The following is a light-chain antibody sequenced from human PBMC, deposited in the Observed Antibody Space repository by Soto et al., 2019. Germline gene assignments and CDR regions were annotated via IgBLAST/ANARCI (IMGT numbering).Light chain of an antibody. J-gene: IGLJ1*01. CDR2: DVS. CDR1: SSDVGGYNY. CDR3: CSYAGIRYV. V-gene: IGLV2-11*01. Sequence: QSALTQPRSVSGSPGQSVTISCTGTSSDVGGYNYVSWYQQHPGKAPKLMIYDVSKRPSGVPDRFSGSKSGNTDSLTISGLQAEDEADYYCCSYAGIRYVFGTGTKLTVL.